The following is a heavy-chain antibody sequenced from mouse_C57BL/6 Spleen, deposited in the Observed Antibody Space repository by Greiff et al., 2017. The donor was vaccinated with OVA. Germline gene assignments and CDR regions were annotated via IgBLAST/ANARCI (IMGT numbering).Heavy chain of an antibody. CDR3: TTHGSGNY. D-gene: IGHD1-1*01. V-gene: IGHV14-4*01. CDR1: GFNIKDDY. CDR2: IDPENGDT. J-gene: IGHJ2*01. Sequence: VQLQQSGAELVRPGASVKLSCTASGFNIKDDYMHWVKQRPEQGLEWIGWIDPENGDTEYASKFQGKATITADTSSNTAYLQLSSLTSEDTAVYYGTTHGSGNYWGQGTTLTVSS.